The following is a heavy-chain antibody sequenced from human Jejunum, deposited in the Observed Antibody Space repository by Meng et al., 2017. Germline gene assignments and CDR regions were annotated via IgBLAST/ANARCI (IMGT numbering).Heavy chain of an antibody. CDR3: ARGRSIDFRLAKYDY. D-gene: IGHD3-3*01. CDR1: GGSFGTYY. Sequence: QVHLQQWGAALLKPSETLSLTCAVNGGSFGTYYWTWFRQSPEKGLEWIGEINRSGSTSSNPSLKSRVAISMDTSKNQFFLRLDSVTAADTAVYYCARGRSIDFRLAKYDYWGQGTLVTVSS. J-gene: IGHJ4*02. V-gene: IGHV4-34*01. CDR2: INRSGST.